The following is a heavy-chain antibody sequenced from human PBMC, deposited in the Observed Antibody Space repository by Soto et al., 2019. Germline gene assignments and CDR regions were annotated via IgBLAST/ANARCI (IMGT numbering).Heavy chain of an antibody. J-gene: IGHJ6*02. CDR1: GFTFSSYA. V-gene: IGHV3-23*01. D-gene: IGHD2-21*01. Sequence: SGGSLRLSCAASGFTFSSYAMSWVRQAPGKGLEWVSAISGSGGSTYYADSVKGRFTISRDNSKNTLYLQMNSLRAEDTAVYYCAKAGGNSVFRYHYYGMDVWGQGTTVTVSS. CDR2: ISGSGGST. CDR3: AKAGGNSVFRYHYYGMDV.